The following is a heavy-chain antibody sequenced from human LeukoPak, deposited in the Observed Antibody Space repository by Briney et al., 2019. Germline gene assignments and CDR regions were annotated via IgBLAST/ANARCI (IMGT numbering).Heavy chain of an antibody. J-gene: IGHJ5*02. CDR3: ARADQQLHWFDP. V-gene: IGHV1-18*01. CDR1: GYTFTSYG. CDR2: ISAYNGNT. Sequence: ASVKVSCKTSGYTFTSYGINWVRQAPGQGLEWMGWISAYNGNTKYAQKLQGRVTMTTDTSTSTAYMELKSLRSDDTAVYYCARADQQLHWFDPWGQGTLVTVSS. D-gene: IGHD6-13*01.